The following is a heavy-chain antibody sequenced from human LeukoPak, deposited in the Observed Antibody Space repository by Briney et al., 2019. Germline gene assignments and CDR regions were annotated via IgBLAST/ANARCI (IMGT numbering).Heavy chain of an antibody. CDR1: GFTFSSSA. Sequence: GGSLRLSCAASGFTFSSSAMSWVRQVPGKGLEWVSSISTSSSYIYYADSVKGRFTISRDNAKNSLYLQMNSLRAEDTAVYYCARFATYGSGTYAFDHWGQGTLVTVSS. CDR3: ARFATYGSGTYAFDH. J-gene: IGHJ4*02. CDR2: ISTSSSYI. V-gene: IGHV3-21*01. D-gene: IGHD3-10*01.